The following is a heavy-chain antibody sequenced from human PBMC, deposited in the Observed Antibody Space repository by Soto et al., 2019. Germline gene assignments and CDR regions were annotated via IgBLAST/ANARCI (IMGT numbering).Heavy chain of an antibody. V-gene: IGHV1-69*13. CDR2: IIPIFGTA. D-gene: IGHD5-18*01. Sequence: GASVKVSCKASGGTFSSYAISWVRQAPGQGLEWMGGIIPIFGTANYAQKFQGRVTITADESTSTAYMELSSLRSEDTAVYYCAGDGKCSYGYPFDYWGQGTLVTVSS. CDR3: AGDGKCSYGYPFDY. J-gene: IGHJ4*02. CDR1: GGTFSSYA.